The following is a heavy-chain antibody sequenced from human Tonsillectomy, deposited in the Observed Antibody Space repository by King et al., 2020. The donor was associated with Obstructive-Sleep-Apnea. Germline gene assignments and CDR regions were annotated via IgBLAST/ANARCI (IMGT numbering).Heavy chain of an antibody. Sequence: QLQESGPGLVKPSETLSLSCTVSGGSISSSGYYWGWIRQPPGKGLEWIGSISYSGDTFYSPSLKSRVTISLDTSKNQLSLKLSSVTAADTAVYYCARVGTNFLFDIWGQGTLVTVSS. CDR3: ARVGTNFLFDI. J-gene: IGHJ4*02. D-gene: IGHD2/OR15-2a*01. V-gene: IGHV4-39*07. CDR2: ISYSGDT. CDR1: GGSISSSGYY.